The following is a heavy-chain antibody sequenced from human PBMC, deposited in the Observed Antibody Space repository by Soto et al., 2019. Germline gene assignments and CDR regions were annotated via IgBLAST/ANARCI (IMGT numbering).Heavy chain of an antibody. J-gene: IGHJ4*02. CDR2: MSGSGTST. D-gene: IGHD3-16*01. CDR3: AKPQGPWLGEVRSNYFDY. Sequence: GGSLRLSCAASGFTFSSYAMSWVRQAPGKGLEWVSAMSGSGTSTYYADSVKGRFTISRDNSTNTLYLQMTSLRAEDAAVYYCAKPQGPWLGEVRSNYFDYWGQGTLVTVSS. V-gene: IGHV3-23*01. CDR1: GFTFSSYA.